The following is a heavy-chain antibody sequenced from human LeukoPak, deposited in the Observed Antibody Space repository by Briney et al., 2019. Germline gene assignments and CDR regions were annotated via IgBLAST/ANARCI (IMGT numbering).Heavy chain of an antibody. Sequence: PSETLSLTCTVSGGSFSSSTDYWGWIRQPPGTGLEWIGTIYYSGPTYYNPSLKSRVTISVYTSKNRFSLNLSSMTAADTAVYYCARHHDSSGLYGPFDYWGQGTLVTVSS. CDR3: ARHHDSSGLYGPFDY. CDR2: IYYSGPT. CDR1: GGSFSSSTDY. V-gene: IGHV4-39*01. D-gene: IGHD3-22*01. J-gene: IGHJ4*02.